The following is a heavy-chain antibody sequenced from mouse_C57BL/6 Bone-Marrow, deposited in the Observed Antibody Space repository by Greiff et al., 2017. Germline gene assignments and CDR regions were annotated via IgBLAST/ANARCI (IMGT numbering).Heavy chain of an antibody. V-gene: IGHV1-64*01. J-gene: IGHJ2*01. CDR3: ARSPVEAHDDFDD. Sequence: QVQLQQPGAELVKPGASVKLSCTASGYTFTSYWMHWVKQRPGQGLEWIGMIYPNSGSTNYNEKFKSKATLTVDKSSTTAYLQLSSLTSEDSAVYYYARSPVEAHDDFDDWGQGTTLTVSS. D-gene: IGHD1-1*01. CDR2: IYPNSGST. CDR1: GYTFTSYW.